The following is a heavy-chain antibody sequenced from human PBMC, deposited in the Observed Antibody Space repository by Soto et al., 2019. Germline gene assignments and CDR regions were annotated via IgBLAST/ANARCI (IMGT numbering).Heavy chain of an antibody. J-gene: IGHJ4*02. CDR3: ARAGPFYAPDSSGNFDY. CDR1: GGSISSGDYY. Sequence: SETLSLTCTVSGGSISSGDYYWSWIRQPPGKGLEWIGYIYYSGSTYYNPSLKSRVTISVDTSKNQFSLKLSSVTAADTAVYNCARAGPFYAPDSSGNFDYWGQGTLVTVSS. V-gene: IGHV4-30-4*01. D-gene: IGHD3-22*01. CDR2: IYYSGST.